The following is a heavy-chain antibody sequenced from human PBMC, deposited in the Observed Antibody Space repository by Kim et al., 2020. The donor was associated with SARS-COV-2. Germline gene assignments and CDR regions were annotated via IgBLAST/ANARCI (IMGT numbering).Heavy chain of an antibody. CDR2: FYYTGAT. CDR3: ARDRSGYY. J-gene: IGHJ6*01. CDR1: GDSISNGGHY. Sequence: SETLSLTCSVSGDSISNGGHYWGWIRQQPGKGLEWIGYFYYTGATYYNQSLKSRLSISVDTSNNHFSLKLTSVTVAATAIYYSARDRSGYY. V-gene: IGHV4-31*03.